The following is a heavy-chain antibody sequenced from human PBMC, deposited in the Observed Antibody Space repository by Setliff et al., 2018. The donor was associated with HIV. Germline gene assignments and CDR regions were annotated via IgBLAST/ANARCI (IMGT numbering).Heavy chain of an antibody. CDR2: IVIG. J-gene: IGHJ4*02. Sequence: SVKVSCKASGDTFSIYAISWVRRAPGQGLEWMGGIVIGNYAQKFQGRVTITADESTSTAYMELSSLTSDDTAVYYCARGNDYVSSGYYLDWGQGTLVTVSS. D-gene: IGHD3-22*01. V-gene: IGHV1-69*10. CDR1: GDTFSIYA. CDR3: ARGNDYVSSGYYLD.